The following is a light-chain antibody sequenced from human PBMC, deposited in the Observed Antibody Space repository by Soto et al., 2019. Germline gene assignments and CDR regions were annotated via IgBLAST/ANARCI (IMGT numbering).Light chain of an antibody. CDR2: GAS. Sequence: ESVLTQSPASLYLSPGETAKLSCRACQSIGNYLAWYQHKPGKAPRLLIYGASTRATGIPARFSGSGSGKEFTLNISSLQSEHFAVYYWQQRSNWPLRITFGQGTRLEIK. CDR1: QSIGNY. V-gene: IGKV3-11*01. J-gene: IGKJ5*01. CDR3: QQRSNWPLRIT.